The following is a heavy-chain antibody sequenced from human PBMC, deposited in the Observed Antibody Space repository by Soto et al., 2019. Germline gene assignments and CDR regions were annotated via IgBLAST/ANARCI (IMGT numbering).Heavy chain of an antibody. CDR3: ARARYSSGWYRDIKFDP. CDR1: GGSISSYY. J-gene: IGHJ5*02. V-gene: IGHV4-59*01. D-gene: IGHD6-19*01. Sequence: SETLSLTCTVSGGSISSYYWSWIRQPPGKGLEWIGYIYYSGSTNYNPSLKSRVTISVDTSKNQFSLKLSSVTAADTAVYYCARARYSSGWYRDIKFDPWGQGTLVTVSS. CDR2: IYYSGST.